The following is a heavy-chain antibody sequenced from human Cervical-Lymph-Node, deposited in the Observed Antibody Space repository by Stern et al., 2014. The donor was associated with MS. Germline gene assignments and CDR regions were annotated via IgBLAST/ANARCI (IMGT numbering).Heavy chain of an antibody. CDR1: GGSITNYY. V-gene: IGHV4-4*07. J-gene: IGHJ4*02. D-gene: IGHD5-18*01. Sequence: QVQLVESGPGLVKPSETLSLTCTVSGGSITNYYWSWIRQPAGQGLEWIGRVYTSVRTNYNPALRSRVTMSVDTSKTQLSLKLSSVTAADTAVYYCARNHGYSYGLRAPPFDYWGQGTLVTVSS. CDR3: ARNHGYSYGLRAPPFDY. CDR2: VYTSVRT.